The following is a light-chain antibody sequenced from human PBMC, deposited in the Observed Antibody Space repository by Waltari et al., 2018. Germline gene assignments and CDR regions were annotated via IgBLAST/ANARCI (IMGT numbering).Light chain of an antibody. CDR3: VLYLNGGIWV. V-gene: IGLV8-61*01. CDR2: NPD. J-gene: IGLJ3*02. CDR1: SGSVLTSDH. Sequence: TVVTQEPSLSVSPGGTVTLTCGLTSGSVLTSDHPSWYQQTPGQAPRTLIYNPDTRSSGVPDRFSGSILGSKAALTVAGAQADDESDYYCVLYLNGGIWVFGGGTRLTVL.